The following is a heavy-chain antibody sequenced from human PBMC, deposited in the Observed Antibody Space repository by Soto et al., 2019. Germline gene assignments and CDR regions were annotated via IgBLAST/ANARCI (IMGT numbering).Heavy chain of an antibody. CDR1: GFSFSSYG. V-gene: IGHV3-23*01. CDR2: ISASGGTA. CDR3: AKLTYPSDSAGYYYERVSGWIDS. D-gene: IGHD3-22*01. Sequence: GGSLRLSCAASGFSFSSYGMSWVGQCPGKGLEWVSSISASGGTANLADSVEGRCTISRDNSKSTLYLQLNSLRAEDTAVYYCAKLTYPSDSAGYYYERVSGWIDSWGPGTLVTVSS. J-gene: IGHJ5*01.